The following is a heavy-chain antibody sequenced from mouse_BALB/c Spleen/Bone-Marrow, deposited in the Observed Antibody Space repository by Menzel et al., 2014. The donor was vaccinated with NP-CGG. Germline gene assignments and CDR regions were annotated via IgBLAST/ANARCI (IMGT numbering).Heavy chain of an antibody. CDR3: TRRTATLDY. D-gene: IGHD1-2*01. Sequence: EVKLQESGTVLARPGAPVKMSCKASGYSFTSYWIHWVKQRPGQGLEWIGAIYPGDSDTSFNQKFKDKAKLTAVTSASTAYMELSSLTNEDSAVYYCTRRTATLDYWGQGTTLTVSS. CDR2: IYPGDSDT. J-gene: IGHJ2*01. CDR1: GYSFTSYW. V-gene: IGHV1-5*01.